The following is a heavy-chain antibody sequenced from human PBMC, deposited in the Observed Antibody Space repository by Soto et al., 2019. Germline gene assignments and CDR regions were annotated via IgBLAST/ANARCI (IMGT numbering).Heavy chain of an antibody. Sequence: GSLRLSCAASGFTFNGAWMSWVRQGPGKGLEWVGRVKSKVDGETIDYAAPVKGRFTISRDDSRNTVYLQMNSLSTEDTAMYYCSADLPDWGAYAFDYWGQGALVTVSS. CDR1: GFTFNGAW. CDR3: SADLPDWGAYAFDY. V-gene: IGHV3-15*07. D-gene: IGHD3-16*01. J-gene: IGHJ4*02. CDR2: VKSKVDGETI.